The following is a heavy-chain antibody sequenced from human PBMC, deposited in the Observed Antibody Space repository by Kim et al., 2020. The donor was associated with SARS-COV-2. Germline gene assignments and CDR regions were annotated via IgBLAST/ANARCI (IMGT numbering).Heavy chain of an antibody. D-gene: IGHD6-19*01. CDR2: VNNNNNP. CDR1: GFTFSRRA. J-gene: IGHJ4*02. CDR3: AKDHPSSGWPTFDS. V-gene: IGHV3-23*05. Sequence: GGSLRLSCAASGFTFSRRAMSWVRQVPGKGLEWIASVNNNNNPYYADSVKGRFTVSRDITKDTLYRQMNSLRADDTAIYYCAKDHPSSGWPTFDSWGQGTLVAVSS.